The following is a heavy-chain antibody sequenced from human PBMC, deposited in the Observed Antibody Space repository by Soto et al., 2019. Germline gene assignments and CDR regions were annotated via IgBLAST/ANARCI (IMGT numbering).Heavy chain of an antibody. CDR3: ARDYYSSSSGYYFDY. V-gene: IGHV1-69*04. J-gene: IGHJ4*02. CDR1: GGTFSSYT. Sequence: SVKVSCKASGGTFSSYTISWVRQAPGQGLEWMGRIIPILGIANYAQKFQGRVTITADKSTSTAYMELSSLRSEDTAVYYCARDYYSSSSGYYFDYWGQGTLVTVSS. CDR2: IIPILGIA. D-gene: IGHD6-6*01.